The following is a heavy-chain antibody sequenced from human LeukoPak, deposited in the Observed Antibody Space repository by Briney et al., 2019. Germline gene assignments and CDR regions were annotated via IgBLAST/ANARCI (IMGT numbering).Heavy chain of an antibody. D-gene: IGHD1-7*01. CDR3: ARGNLGATPFDY. CDR2: IYYSGST. J-gene: IGHJ4*02. V-gene: IGHV4-59*01. CDR1: GGSISSYY. Sequence: SETLSLTCTVSGGSISSYYWGWIRQPPGKGLEWLGYIYYSGSTNYNPSLKSRFTISVDTSKNQFSLKLSSVTAADTAVYYCARGNLGATPFDYWGQGTLVTVSS.